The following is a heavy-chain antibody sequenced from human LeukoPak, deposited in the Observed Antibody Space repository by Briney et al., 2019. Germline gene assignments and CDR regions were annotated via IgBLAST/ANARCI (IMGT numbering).Heavy chain of an antibody. D-gene: IGHD3-10*01. J-gene: IGHJ4*02. CDR3: AKHYVGSSYNHGLDC. CDR1: GGSFSGYY. Sequence: SETLSLTCAVYGGSFSGYYWSWIRQPPGKGLEWIGEINHSGSTNYNPSLKSRVTISVDTSKNQFSLKLSSVTAADTALYYCAKHYVGSSYNHGLDCWGQGTLVTVSS. CDR2: INHSGST. V-gene: IGHV4-34*01.